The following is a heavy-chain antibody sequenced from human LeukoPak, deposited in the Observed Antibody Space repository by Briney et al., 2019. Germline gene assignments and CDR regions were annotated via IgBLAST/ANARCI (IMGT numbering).Heavy chain of an antibody. Sequence: SQTLSLTCAVYGGSFSGYYWSWIRQPPGKGLEWIGETNHSGSTNYNPSLKSRVTISVDTSKNQFSLKLSSVTAADTAVYYCARDSMVKGFDPWGQGTLVTVSS. CDR1: GGSFSGYY. CDR3: ARDSMVKGFDP. D-gene: IGHD5-18*01. J-gene: IGHJ5*02. CDR2: TNHSGST. V-gene: IGHV4-34*01.